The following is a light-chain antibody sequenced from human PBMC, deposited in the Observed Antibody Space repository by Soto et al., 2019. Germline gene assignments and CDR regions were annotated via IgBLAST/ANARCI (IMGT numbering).Light chain of an antibody. CDR1: QSVSSNF. CDR2: GAS. CDR3: QQYGSSPWT. J-gene: IGKJ1*01. V-gene: IGKV3-20*01. Sequence: EIVLTQSPGTLSLSPGERATLSCRASQSVSSNFLAWYQQKPGQAPRLLIYGASSRATGIPDRFSGSGSGTDFTLTISRLEPEDFAVYYCQQYGSSPWTFGQGTKMAIK.